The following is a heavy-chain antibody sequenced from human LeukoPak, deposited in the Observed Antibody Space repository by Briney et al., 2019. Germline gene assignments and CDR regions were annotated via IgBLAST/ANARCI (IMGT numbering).Heavy chain of an antibody. Sequence: QSGGSLRLSCAASGFTFSSYSMSWVRQAPGKGLEWVANIKHDGSDKYYVDSVTGRFTISRDNAKNSLSLQMNSLRVEDTAVYYCATICSTSCYGYYMDVWGKGTTVTVSS. V-gene: IGHV3-7*01. CDR3: ATICSTSCYGYYMDV. CDR2: IKHDGSDK. J-gene: IGHJ6*03. CDR1: GFTFSSYS. D-gene: IGHD2-2*01.